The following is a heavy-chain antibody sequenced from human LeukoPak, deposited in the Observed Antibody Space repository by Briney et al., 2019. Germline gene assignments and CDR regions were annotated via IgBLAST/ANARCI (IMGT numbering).Heavy chain of an antibody. D-gene: IGHD6-25*01. V-gene: IGHV3-23*01. Sequence: GGSLRLSCAVSGFSFNNYAMSWVRQAPGKGLEWVSGISGSGGSTYYADSVKGRFTISRDNSKNTLYLQMNSLRAEDTAVYYCAKDQRSAFDIWGQGTMVTVSS. CDR2: ISGSGGST. CDR3: AKDQRSAFDI. J-gene: IGHJ3*02. CDR1: GFSFNNYA.